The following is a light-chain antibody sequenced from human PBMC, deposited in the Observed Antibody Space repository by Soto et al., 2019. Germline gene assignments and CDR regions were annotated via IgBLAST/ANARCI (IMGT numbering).Light chain of an antibody. J-gene: IGKJ5*01. CDR2: DAS. Sequence: NQMTQSPSTLSASVGDRVTITCRASQSISSWLAWYQQKPGKAPKLLIYDASSLESGVPSRFSGSGSGTEFTLTISSLQPDDFATYYCQQYNSYPITFGQGTRLEI. CDR3: QQYNSYPIT. V-gene: IGKV1-5*01. CDR1: QSISSW.